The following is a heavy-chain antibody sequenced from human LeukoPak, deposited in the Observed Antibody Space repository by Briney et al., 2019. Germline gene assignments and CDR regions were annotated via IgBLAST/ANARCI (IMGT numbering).Heavy chain of an antibody. CDR3: AKDRSRIAVAGTSVDY. CDR2: ISYDGSNK. V-gene: IGHV3-30-3*01. D-gene: IGHD6-19*01. Sequence: GGSLRLSCAASGFTFSSYAMHWVRQAPGKGLEWVAVISYDGSNKYYADSVKGRFTISRDNSKNTLYLQMNSLRAEDTAVHYCAKDRSRIAVAGTSVDYWGQGTLVTVSS. CDR1: GFTFSSYA. J-gene: IGHJ4*02.